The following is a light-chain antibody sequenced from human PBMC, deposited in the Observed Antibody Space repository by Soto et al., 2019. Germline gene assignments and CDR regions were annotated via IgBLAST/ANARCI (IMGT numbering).Light chain of an antibody. CDR2: EGS. V-gene: IGLV2-23*01. CDR3: CSYEGSSTQDV. CDR1: SSDVGSYNL. J-gene: IGLJ1*01. Sequence: QSALTQPASVSGSPGQSITISCTGTSSDVGSYNLVSWYQQHPGKAPKLMIYEGSKQHSGVSNRFSGSKSGNTASLTISGVQAEDEDDYYCCSYEGSSTQDVFGTGTKVTVL.